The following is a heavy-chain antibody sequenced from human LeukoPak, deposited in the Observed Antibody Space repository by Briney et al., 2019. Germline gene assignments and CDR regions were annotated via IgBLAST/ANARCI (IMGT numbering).Heavy chain of an antibody. D-gene: IGHD4-17*01. J-gene: IGHJ4*02. CDR1: GFIFRNHW. Sequence: GGSLRLSCAASGFIFRNHWMSWVRQVPGRGLEWVAHIKQEGNEKHYVDSVEGRFTLSRDDSKNSLYLQMNSLRVDDSAVYYCARGPNYGDRVDYFDYWGQGTLVTVSS. CDR2: IKQEGNEK. CDR3: ARGPNYGDRVDYFDY. V-gene: IGHV3-7*01.